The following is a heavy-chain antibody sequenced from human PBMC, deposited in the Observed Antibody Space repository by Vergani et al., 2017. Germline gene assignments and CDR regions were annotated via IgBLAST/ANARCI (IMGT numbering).Heavy chain of an antibody. D-gene: IGHD3-3*01. CDR3: ARSHSIYDFWSGYRYDAFDI. CDR2: IYYSGST. V-gene: IGHV4-31*03. Sequence: QVQLQESGPGLVKPSQTLSLTCTVSGGSISSGGYYWSWIRQHPGKGLEWIGYIYYSGSTYYNPSLKSRVTISVDTSKNHFSLKLSSVTAADTAVYYCARSHSIYDFWSGYRYDAFDIWGQGTMVTVSS. J-gene: IGHJ3*02. CDR1: GGSISSGGYY.